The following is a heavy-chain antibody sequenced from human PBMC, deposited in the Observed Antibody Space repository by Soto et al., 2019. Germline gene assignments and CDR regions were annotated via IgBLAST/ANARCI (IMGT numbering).Heavy chain of an antibody. J-gene: IGHJ4*02. CDR2: IYYSGNT. CDR3: ARGAVGATIYFDY. CDR1: GGSISSGGYF. D-gene: IGHD1-26*01. V-gene: IGHV4-31*03. Sequence: QVQLQESGPGLVKPSQTLSLTYTVSGGSISSGGYFWSWIRQHPGKGLEWIGYIYYSGNTFYNPSLKTRVSISVDTSKNQFSLKLSSVTAADTAVYYCARGAVGATIYFDYWGQGTLVTVSS.